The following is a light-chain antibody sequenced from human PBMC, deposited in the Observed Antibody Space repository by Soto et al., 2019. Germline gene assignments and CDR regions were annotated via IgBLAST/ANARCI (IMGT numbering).Light chain of an antibody. CDR2: DVA. Sequence: QSVLTQPRSVSGSPGQTVTISCTGTSSDVGFSNYISWYQQHPGEAPNLVIYDVAQRPSGVPDRLSGSRSGKTASLTISGLQADDEADYYCCSYVGGDTLIFGSGTKVTVL. J-gene: IGLJ1*01. CDR3: CSYVGGDTLI. V-gene: IGLV2-11*01. CDR1: SSDVGFSNY.